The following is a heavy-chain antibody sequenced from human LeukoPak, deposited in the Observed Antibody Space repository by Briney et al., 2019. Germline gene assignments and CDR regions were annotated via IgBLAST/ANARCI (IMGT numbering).Heavy chain of an antibody. V-gene: IGHV4-39*01. J-gene: IGHJ4*02. CDR1: GGSISSTSYY. Sequence: SETLSLTCTVSGGSISSTSYYWGWIRQPPGQVLEWIGSIYYSGRTYYNPSLKSRVTISVDTSKNQFSLKLSSVTAADTAVYYCARGGYSSGWYRGYWGQGTLVTVSS. CDR3: ARGGYSSGWYRGY. CDR2: IYYSGRT. D-gene: IGHD6-19*01.